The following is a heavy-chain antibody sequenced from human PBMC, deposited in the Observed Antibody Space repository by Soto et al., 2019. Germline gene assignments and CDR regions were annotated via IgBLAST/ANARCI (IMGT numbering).Heavy chain of an antibody. CDR3: AREDYYDPFDY. Sequence: GGSLRVSCAASGFTFSSYWMHWVRQAPGKGLVWVSRINSDGSSTSYADSVKGRFTISRDNAKNTLYLQMNSLRAEDTAVYYCAREDYYDPFDYWGQGTLVTVSS. J-gene: IGHJ4*02. CDR2: INSDGSST. D-gene: IGHD3-22*01. V-gene: IGHV3-74*01. CDR1: GFTFSSYW.